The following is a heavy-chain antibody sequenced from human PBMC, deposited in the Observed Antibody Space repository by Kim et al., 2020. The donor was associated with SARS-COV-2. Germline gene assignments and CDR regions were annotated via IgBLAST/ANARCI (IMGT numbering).Heavy chain of an antibody. CDR1: GYTFTSYY. V-gene: IGHV1-46*01. CDR3: ARDMGEIQLWSTGALDY. Sequence: ASVKVSCKASGYTFTSYYMHWVRQAPGQGLEWMGIINPSGGSTSYAQKFQGRVTMTRDTSTSTVYMELSSLRSEDTAVYYCARDMGEIQLWSTGALDYWGQGTLVTVSS. J-gene: IGHJ4*02. CDR2: INPSGGST. D-gene: IGHD5-18*01.